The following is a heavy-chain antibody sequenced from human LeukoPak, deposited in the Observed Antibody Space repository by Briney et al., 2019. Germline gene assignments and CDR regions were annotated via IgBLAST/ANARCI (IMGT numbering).Heavy chain of an antibody. CDR1: GFTVSSNY. J-gene: IGHJ5*02. CDR3: AREQVGTLTNWFDP. CDR2: IYSGGST. D-gene: IGHD4-17*01. V-gene: IGHV3-53*01. Sequence: SGGSLRLSCAASGFTVSSNYMSWVRQAPGKGLEWVSVIYSGGSTYYADSVKGRFTISRDNSKNTLYLQMNSLRAEDTAVYYCAREQVGTLTNWFDPWGQGTLVTVSS.